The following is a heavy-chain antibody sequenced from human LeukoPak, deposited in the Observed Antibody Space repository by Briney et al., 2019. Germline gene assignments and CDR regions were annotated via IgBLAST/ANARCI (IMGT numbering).Heavy chain of an antibody. CDR3: ARGFGDYVRYFDF. CDR1: GGSISSGSYY. Sequence: SETLSLTCTVSGGSISSGSYYWSWIRQPAGKGLEWIGRIYTSGSTNYNPSLKSRVTISVDTSKNQFSLKLSSVTAADTAMYYCARGFGDYVRYFDFWGQGTLVTVSS. J-gene: IGHJ4*02. V-gene: IGHV4-61*02. D-gene: IGHD4-17*01. CDR2: IYTSGST.